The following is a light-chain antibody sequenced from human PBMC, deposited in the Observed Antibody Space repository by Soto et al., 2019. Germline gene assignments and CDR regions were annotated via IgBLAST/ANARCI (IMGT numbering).Light chain of an antibody. V-gene: IGKV1-5*01. CDR2: DAS. CDR3: QQYNSYPT. Sequence: DIQMTQSPSTLSGSVGDRVTITCRASQTISSWLAWYQQKPGKAPKLLIYDASSLESGVPSRFSGSGSGTEFTLTISSLQPDDFATYYCQQYNSYPTFGQGTKVDIK. CDR1: QTISSW. J-gene: IGKJ1*01.